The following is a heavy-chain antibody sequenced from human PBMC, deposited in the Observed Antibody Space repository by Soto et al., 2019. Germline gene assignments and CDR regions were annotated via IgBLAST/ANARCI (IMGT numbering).Heavy chain of an antibody. J-gene: IGHJ4*02. CDR1: GFTFSDSA. CDR3: TRLGYCSNGVCYFDY. CDR2: IRNKANTYAT. Sequence: PGGSLRLSCAASGFTFSDSAMHWVRQASGKGLEWVGRIRNKANTYATAYAASVKGRFTISRDDSKNTAYMQMNSLKTEDTAVYYCTRLGYCSNGVCYFDYWGPGTLVTVSS. D-gene: IGHD2-8*01. V-gene: IGHV3-73*01.